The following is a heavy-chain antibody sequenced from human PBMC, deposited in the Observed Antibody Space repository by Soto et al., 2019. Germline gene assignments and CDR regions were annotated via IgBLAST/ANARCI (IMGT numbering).Heavy chain of an antibody. CDR2: IIPIFGTA. CDR3: TRDLFHTKAGPNQFHY. CDR1: GGTFSSYA. D-gene: IGHD6-13*01. V-gene: IGHV1-69*01. Sequence: QVQLVQSGAEVKKPGSSVKVSCKASGGTFSSYAISWVRQAPGQGLEWMGGIIPIFGTANYAQKFQGRVTITADESTSTAYMEPSSLRNEDTAVYYGTRDLFHTKAGPNQFHYWGQGILVAVSA. J-gene: IGHJ4*02.